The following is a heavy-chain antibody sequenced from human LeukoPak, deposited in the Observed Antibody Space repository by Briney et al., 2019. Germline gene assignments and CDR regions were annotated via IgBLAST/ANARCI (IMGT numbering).Heavy chain of an antibody. V-gene: IGHV4-30-2*01. CDR2: IYHSGST. Sequence: PSETLSLTCTVSGGSISSGGYYWSWIRQPPGKGLEWIGYIYHSGSTYYNPSLKSRVTISVDRSKNQFSLRLSSVTAADTAVYYCARSPSFYSSGWYYFDYWGQGTLVTVSS. D-gene: IGHD6-19*01. J-gene: IGHJ4*02. CDR3: ARSPSFYSSGWYYFDY. CDR1: GGSISSGGYY.